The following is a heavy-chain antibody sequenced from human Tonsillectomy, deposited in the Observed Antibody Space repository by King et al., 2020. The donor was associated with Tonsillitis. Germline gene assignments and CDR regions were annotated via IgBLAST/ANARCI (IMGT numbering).Heavy chain of an antibody. CDR3: ARDYPYDQSPFDY. V-gene: IGHV3-11*01. CDR2: ISNSNM. Sequence: QVQLVESGGGLVKPGGSLRLSCAASGFTFSDYYMSWIRQAPGKGREGVSYISNSNMYYADSVKGRFTISMDNAKNSLYLQMNSLRAEDTAVYYCARDYPYDQSPFDYWGQGTLVTVSS. CDR1: GFTFSDYY. D-gene: IGHD2-2*01. J-gene: IGHJ4*02.